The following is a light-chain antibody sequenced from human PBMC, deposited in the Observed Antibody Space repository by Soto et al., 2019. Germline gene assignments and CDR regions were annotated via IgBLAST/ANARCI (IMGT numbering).Light chain of an antibody. CDR2: GAS. Sequence: EVVLTQSPGTLSLSPGERATLSCRASQSISSSYLAWYQQKPGQAPRLLIYGASIRATGIAGTFSGTGSGTDFTLTISRLEPEDFAVYYCQQYYSSPPYTFGQGTKLEIK. CDR1: QSISSSY. J-gene: IGKJ2*01. V-gene: IGKV3-20*01. CDR3: QQYYSSPPYT.